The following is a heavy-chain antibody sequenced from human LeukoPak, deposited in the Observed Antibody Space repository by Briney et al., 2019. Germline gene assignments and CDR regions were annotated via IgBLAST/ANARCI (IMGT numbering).Heavy chain of an antibody. Sequence: GGSLRLSCAASGFTFSSYSMNWVRQAPGKGLEWVSYISSSSSTIYYADSVKGRFTISRDNAKNSLYLQMNSLRAEDTAVYYCARQWELLRSGLDYWGQGTLVTVSS. D-gene: IGHD1-26*01. J-gene: IGHJ4*02. CDR2: ISSSSSTI. CDR3: ARQWELLRSGLDY. V-gene: IGHV3-48*01. CDR1: GFTFSSYS.